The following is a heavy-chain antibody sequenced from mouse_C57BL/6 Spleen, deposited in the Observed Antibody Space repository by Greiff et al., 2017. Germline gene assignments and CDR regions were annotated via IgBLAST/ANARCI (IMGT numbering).Heavy chain of an antibody. CDR1: GYTFTSYW. V-gene: IGHV1-55*01. Sequence: QVQLKQPGAELVKPGASVKMSCKASGYTFTSYWITWVKQRPGQGLEWIGDIYPGSGSTNYNEKFKSKATLTVDTSSSTAYMQLSSLTSEDSAVYYCAREGGTLYAMDYWGQGTSVTVSS. CDR3: AREGGTLYAMDY. CDR2: IYPGSGST. J-gene: IGHJ4*01. D-gene: IGHD3-3*01.